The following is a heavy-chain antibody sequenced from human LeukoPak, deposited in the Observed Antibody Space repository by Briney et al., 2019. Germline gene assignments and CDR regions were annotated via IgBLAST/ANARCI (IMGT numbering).Heavy chain of an antibody. CDR1: GGSISNYY. V-gene: IGHV4-59*01. CDR3: ARSFNYYYYYIDV. D-gene: IGHD2/OR15-2a*01. J-gene: IGHJ6*03. Sequence: PSETLSLTCTVSGGSISNYYWNWIRQPPGKGLEWIGYIYYSGSTNYNPSLKSRVTISVDTSKNQFSLKLSSVAAADTAVYSCARSFNYYYYYIDVWGKGTTVTVSS. CDR2: IYYSGST.